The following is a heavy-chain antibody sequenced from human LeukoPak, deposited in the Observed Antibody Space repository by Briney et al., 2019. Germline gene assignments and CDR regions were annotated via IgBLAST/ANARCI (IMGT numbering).Heavy chain of an antibody. J-gene: IGHJ4*02. V-gene: IGHV1-46*01. D-gene: IGHD2-8*02. CDR3: AREESGGYFDY. CDR2: SNPTGSST. CDR1: GYTFTNYY. Sequence: ASVKVSCKASGYTFTNYYMHWVRQAPGHGLEWMGLSNPTGSSTNYAQKFRGRVTMTRDTSTTTVYMELSSLRSEDTAVYYCAREESGGYFDYWGQGTLVTVSS.